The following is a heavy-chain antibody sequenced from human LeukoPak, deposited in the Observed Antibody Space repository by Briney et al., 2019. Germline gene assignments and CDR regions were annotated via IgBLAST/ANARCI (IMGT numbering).Heavy chain of an antibody. J-gene: IGHJ4*02. D-gene: IGHD2-2*01. V-gene: IGHV5-51*01. CDR1: GYSFTTYW. CDR3: ARHSNDYCDY. Sequence: NRGESLKISCKTSGYSFTTYWIAWVRQMPGRGLEWMGIIYPGDSATRYSPSFQGQVTISADESINTAYLQWSSLKASDTAMYHCARHSNDYCDYWGQGTLVTVSS. CDR2: IYPGDSAT.